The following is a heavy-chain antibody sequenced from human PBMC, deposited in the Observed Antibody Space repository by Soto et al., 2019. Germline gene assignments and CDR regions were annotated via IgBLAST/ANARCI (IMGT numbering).Heavy chain of an antibody. Sequence: QVHLMESGGGLVKPGGSLRLSCEGSGFTFTDNYMTWIRQAPGKGLEWVAYINTLSTAIYYADSVKGRFTSSRDNAKNSLYLQMNGLRAEDTATYYCARRLQWQLRPLDSWGRGTLVTVSS. J-gene: IGHJ4*02. CDR1: GFTFTDNY. V-gene: IGHV3-11*01. CDR3: ARRLQWQLRPLDS. CDR2: INTLSTAI. D-gene: IGHD6-19*01.